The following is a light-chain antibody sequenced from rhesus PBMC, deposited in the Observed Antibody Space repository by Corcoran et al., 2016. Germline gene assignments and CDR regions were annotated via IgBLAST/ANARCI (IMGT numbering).Light chain of an antibody. J-gene: IGKJ4*01. V-gene: IGKV1-22*01. CDR3: QQYSSSPLT. Sequence: DIQMTQSPSSLSASVGDTVTITCRASPSISSWLDWYQQKPGKAPKLLIYKASSLQSGVPLRFSGSGSGTDFTITNSSLQPEDFATYYCQQYSSSPLTFGGGTKVEIK. CDR1: PSISSW. CDR2: KAS.